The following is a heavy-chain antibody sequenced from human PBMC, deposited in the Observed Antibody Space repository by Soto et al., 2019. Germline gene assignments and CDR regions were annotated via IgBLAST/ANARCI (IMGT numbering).Heavy chain of an antibody. CDR3: ARDHVTTQNWYFDL. CDR2: IRSDDST. V-gene: IGHV3-23*01. Sequence: GGSLRLSCAASGFTFSSYAMTWVRQAPGKGLEWVSAIRSDDSTTYADSVKGRFTISRDNSKNTLFLQLNSLRAEDTALYYCARDHVTTQNWYFDLWGRGTLVTV. D-gene: IGHD4-4*01. CDR1: GFTFSSYA. J-gene: IGHJ2*01.